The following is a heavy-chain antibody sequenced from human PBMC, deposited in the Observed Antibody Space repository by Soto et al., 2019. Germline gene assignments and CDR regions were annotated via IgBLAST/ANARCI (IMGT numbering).Heavy chain of an antibody. CDR3: ASSPGVVVVAAIYWFDP. D-gene: IGHD2-15*01. CDR1: GGTFSSYA. CDR2: ITPIFGTA. Sequence: QVQLVQSGAEVKKPGSSVKVSCKASGGTFSSYAISWVRQAPGQGLEWMGGITPIFGTANYAQKFQGRVTITADESTSTAYVELSSLRAEDTAVYYCASSPGVVVVAAIYWFDPWGQGTLVTVSS. V-gene: IGHV1-69*01. J-gene: IGHJ5*02.